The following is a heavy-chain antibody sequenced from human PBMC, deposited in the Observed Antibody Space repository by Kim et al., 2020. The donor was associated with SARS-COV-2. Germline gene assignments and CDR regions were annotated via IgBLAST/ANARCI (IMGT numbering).Heavy chain of an antibody. CDR3: ANQWFGTLY. CDR2: ISSSGSTI. D-gene: IGHD3-10*01. V-gene: IGHV3-48*03. CDR1: GFTFSSYE. J-gene: IGHJ4*02. Sequence: GGSLRLSCAASGFTFSSYEMNWVRQAPGKGLEWVSYISSSGSTIYYADSVKGRFTISRDNAKNSLYLQMNSLRAEDTAVYYCANQWFGTLYWGQGTLVTVSS.